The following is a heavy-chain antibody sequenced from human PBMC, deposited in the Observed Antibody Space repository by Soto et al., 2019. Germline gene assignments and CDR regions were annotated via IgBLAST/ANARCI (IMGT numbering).Heavy chain of an antibody. V-gene: IGHV1-2*04. CDR2: INPNSGGT. Sequence: GASVKVSCKASGGTFSSYTISWVRQAPGQGLEWMGWINPNSGGTNYAQKFQGWVTMTRDTSISTAYMELSRLRSDDTAVYYCAREMYYYDSSASWFDPWGQGTLVTVSS. D-gene: IGHD3-22*01. CDR3: AREMYYYDSSASWFDP. CDR1: GGTFSSYT. J-gene: IGHJ5*02.